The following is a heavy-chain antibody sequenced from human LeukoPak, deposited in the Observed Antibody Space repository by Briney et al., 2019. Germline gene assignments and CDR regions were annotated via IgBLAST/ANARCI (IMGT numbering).Heavy chain of an antibody. CDR3: GRFTRSGDSVY. CDR1: GFTFSSYW. D-gene: IGHD7-27*01. CDR2: IKQDGSEK. J-gene: IGHJ4*02. V-gene: IGHV3-7*04. Sequence: GGSLRLSCAASGFTFSSYWMSWVRQAPGKGLEWVANIKQDGSEKQYVDSVKGRFAISRDNAENPLYLQMNSLKAEDTAVYYCGRFTRSGDSVYWGQGTLVTISS.